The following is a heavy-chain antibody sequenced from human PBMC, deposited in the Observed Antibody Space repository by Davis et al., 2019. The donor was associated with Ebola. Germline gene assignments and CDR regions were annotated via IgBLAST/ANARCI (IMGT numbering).Heavy chain of an antibody. D-gene: IGHD6-19*01. CDR3: ARVRYSSGWYSHWFDP. Sequence: ASVKVSCKASGYTFTSYGISWVRQAPGQGLEWMGWISAYNGNTNYAQKLQGRVTMTTDTSTSTAYMELRSLRSEDTAVYYCARVRYSSGWYSHWFDPWGQGTLVTVSS. CDR1: GYTFTSYG. CDR2: ISAYNGNT. V-gene: IGHV1-18*01. J-gene: IGHJ5*02.